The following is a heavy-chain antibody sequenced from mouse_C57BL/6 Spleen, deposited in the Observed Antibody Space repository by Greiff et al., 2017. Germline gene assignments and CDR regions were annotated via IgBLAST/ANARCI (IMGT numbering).Heavy chain of an antibody. CDR1: GYSFTDYN. V-gene: IGHV1-39*01. Sequence: QLHQSGPELVNPGASVKLSCKASGYSFTDYNMNWVNQSNGKSLEWIRVINPNYGTTSYNQKFKGKATLTVDQSSSTAYMQLNSLTSEDSAVYYCARCGSHYYGSSPYFDYWGQGTTLTVSS. CDR2: INPNYGTT. CDR3: ARCGSHYYGSSPYFDY. J-gene: IGHJ2*01. D-gene: IGHD1-1*01.